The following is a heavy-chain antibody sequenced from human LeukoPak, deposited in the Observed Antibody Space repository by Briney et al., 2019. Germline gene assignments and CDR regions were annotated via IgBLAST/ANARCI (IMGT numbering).Heavy chain of an antibody. Sequence: PGGSLRLSCAASGFTFSSYAMSWVRQAPGKGLEWVANIKQDGSEKNYVASVKGRFTISRDNAKNSLYLQMNSLRAEDTALYYCARGRWAPFDCWGQGTLVTVSS. CDR1: GFTFSSYA. CDR2: IKQDGSEK. V-gene: IGHV3-7*01. D-gene: IGHD6-13*01. J-gene: IGHJ4*02. CDR3: ARGRWAPFDC.